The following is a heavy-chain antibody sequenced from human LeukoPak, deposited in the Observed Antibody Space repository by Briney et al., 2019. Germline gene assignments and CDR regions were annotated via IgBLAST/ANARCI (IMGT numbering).Heavy chain of an antibody. CDR2: IYHSGST. D-gene: IGHD6-13*01. J-gene: IGHJ4*02. CDR1: GGSISSSNW. V-gene: IGHV4-4*02. CDR3: ARRRMGLYSSSWTETYYFDY. Sequence: SGTLSLTCAVSGGSISSSNWWSWVRQPPGKGLEWIGEIYHSGSTNYNPSLKSRVTISVDKSKNQFSLKLSSVTAADTAVCYCARRRMGLYSSSWTETYYFDYWGQGTLVTVSS.